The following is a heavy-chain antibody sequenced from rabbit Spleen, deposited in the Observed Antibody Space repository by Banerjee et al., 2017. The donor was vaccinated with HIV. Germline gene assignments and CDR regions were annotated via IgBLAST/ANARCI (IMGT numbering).Heavy chain of an antibody. V-gene: IGHV1S45*01. D-gene: IGHD1-1*01. CDR3: ARDTSSSFSSYGMDL. J-gene: IGHJ6*01. CDR2: IDAGSSGFT. Sequence: QEQLVESGGGLVKPGASLTLTCKASGVSFSGDSYMCWVRQAPGRGLEWIACIDAGSSGFTYFASWAKGRVTISETSSTTVTLQMTSLTAADTATYFCARDTSSSFSSYGMDLWGQGTLVTVS. CDR1: GVSFSGDSY.